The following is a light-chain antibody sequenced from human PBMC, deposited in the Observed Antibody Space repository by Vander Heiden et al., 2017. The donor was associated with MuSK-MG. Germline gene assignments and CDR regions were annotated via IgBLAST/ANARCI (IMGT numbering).Light chain of an antibody. CDR2: LVS. CDR1: QSLLHSTGYNS. CDR3: RRALEDPQT. J-gene: IGKJ1*01. Sequence: DIVITQSPLSLPVTPGEPASISCRSSQSLLHSTGYNSLDWYLQKPGQSPQLLIYLVSNRVSGVPDRLSGSGPGTDFTLKISIVKAEDVGVYYCRRALEDPQTFGQGTKLEIK. V-gene: IGKV2-28*01.